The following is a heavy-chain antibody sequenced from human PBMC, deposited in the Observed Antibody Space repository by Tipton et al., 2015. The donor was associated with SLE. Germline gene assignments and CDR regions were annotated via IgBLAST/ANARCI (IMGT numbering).Heavy chain of an antibody. V-gene: IGHV3-49*04. Sequence: SLRLSCRTSGLTLRDYAMTWVRQAPGKGLVWVGFIRSNKYGGETESAASVGGRFTITRDDSTSIIFLQMNSQKSEDTAVYYCARGDVASLPSYGMGVWGQGTTVTGSS. CDR2: IRSNKYGGET. CDR1: GLTLRDYA. CDR3: ARGDVASLPSYGMGV. J-gene: IGHJ6*02.